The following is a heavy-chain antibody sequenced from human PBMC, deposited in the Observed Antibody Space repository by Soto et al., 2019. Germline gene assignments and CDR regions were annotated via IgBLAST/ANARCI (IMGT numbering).Heavy chain of an antibody. V-gene: IGHV4-30-4*01. CDR2: IYYSGST. Sequence: PSETLSLTCTVSGGSISSGDYYWSWIRQPPGKGLEWIGYIYYSGSTYYNPSLKSRVTISVDTSKNQFSLKLSFVTAADTAVYYFAFSFYNFWSGYYLAYFDYWGQGTLVTVSS. J-gene: IGHJ4*02. D-gene: IGHD3-3*01. CDR1: GGSISSGDYY. CDR3: AFSFYNFWSGYYLAYFDY.